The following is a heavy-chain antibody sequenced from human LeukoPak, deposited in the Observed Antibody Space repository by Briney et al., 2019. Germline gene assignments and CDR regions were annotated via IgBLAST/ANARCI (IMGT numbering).Heavy chain of an antibody. Sequence: ASVKVSCKASGYTFTDYYIHWVRQAPGQGLEWMGWINHNSGGTKFAQKFQGRVTMTRDTSISTTYMEVSRLKSDDTAVYYCAREGVTAMVHFDFWGQGTLVTVSS. CDR3: AREGVTAMVHFDF. J-gene: IGHJ4*02. CDR1: GYTFTDYY. V-gene: IGHV1-2*02. CDR2: INHNSGGT. D-gene: IGHD5-18*01.